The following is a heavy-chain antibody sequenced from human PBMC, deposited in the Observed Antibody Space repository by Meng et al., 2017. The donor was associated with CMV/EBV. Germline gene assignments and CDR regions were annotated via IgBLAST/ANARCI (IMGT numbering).Heavy chain of an antibody. CDR3: ARDRSITMVRGVMGWFDP. V-gene: IGHV1-2*02. J-gene: IGHJ5*02. CDR2: INPNSGGT. Sequence: QMQLVQSGAEVKKPGASVKVSCKASGYTFTGYYMHWVRQAPGQGLEWMGWINPNSGGTNYAQKFQGRVTMTRDTSISTAYMELSRLRSDDTAVYYCARDRSITMVRGVMGWFDPWGQGTLCTVSP. D-gene: IGHD3-10*01. CDR1: GYTFTGYY.